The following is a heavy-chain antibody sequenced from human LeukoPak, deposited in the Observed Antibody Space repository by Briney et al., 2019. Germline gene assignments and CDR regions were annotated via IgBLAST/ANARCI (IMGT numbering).Heavy chain of an antibody. J-gene: IGHJ4*02. D-gene: IGHD3-22*01. CDR3: ARSRNYYDSSGYFNY. CDR2: INPNSGGT. V-gene: IGHV1-2*02. CDR1: GYNFIGYY. Sequence: GASVRVSCKASGYNFIGYYINWVRQAPGQGLEWMGWINPNSGGTNYAQKFQGRVTMTRDTSISTAYMELSRLRSDDTAVYYCARSRNYYDSSGYFNYWGQGTLVTVSS.